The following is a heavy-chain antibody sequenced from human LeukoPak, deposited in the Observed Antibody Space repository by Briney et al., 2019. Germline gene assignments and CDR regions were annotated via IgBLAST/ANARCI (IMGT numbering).Heavy chain of an antibody. J-gene: IGHJ4*02. CDR2: IYYSGST. CDR3: ARDSSYYDSSGYSRYFDY. V-gene: IGHV4-59*01. D-gene: IGHD3-22*01. CDR1: GGSISRYY. Sequence: SETLSLTCTVSGGSISRYYWSWTRQPPGKGLEWIGYIYYSGSTNYNPSLKSRVTISVDTSKNQFSLKVSSVTAADTAVYYCARDSSYYDSSGYSRYFDYWGQGTLVTVSS.